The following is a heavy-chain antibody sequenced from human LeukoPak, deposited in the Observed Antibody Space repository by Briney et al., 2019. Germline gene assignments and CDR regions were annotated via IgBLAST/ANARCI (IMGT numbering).Heavy chain of an antibody. CDR2: GHSDGAA. J-gene: IGHJ5*01. D-gene: IGHD6-6*01. CDR3: AKGSRIAARPTIWFDS. CDR1: GFTFSSYA. V-gene: IGHV3-23*01. Sequence: GSLRLSCAASGFTFSSYAMNWVCQAPGKGLEWVSSGHSDGAAYYADSVKGRFTISRDNSQNTLSLQMNSLRAEDTAVYYCAKGSRIAARPTIWFDSWGQGTLVTVSS.